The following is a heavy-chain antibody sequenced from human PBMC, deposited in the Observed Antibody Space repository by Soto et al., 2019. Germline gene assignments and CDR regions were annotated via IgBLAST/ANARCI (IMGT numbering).Heavy chain of an antibody. CDR1: GFTVSSNY. CDR2: IYSGGST. V-gene: IGHV3-53*01. J-gene: IGHJ4*02. Sequence: GGSLRLSCAASGFTVSSNYMSWVRQAPGKGLEWVSVIYSGGSTYYADSAKGRFTISRDNAKNSLYLQMNSLRAEDTAVYYCAKEYYDILTGDSLDYWGQGTLVTVSS. D-gene: IGHD3-9*01. CDR3: AKEYYDILTGDSLDY.